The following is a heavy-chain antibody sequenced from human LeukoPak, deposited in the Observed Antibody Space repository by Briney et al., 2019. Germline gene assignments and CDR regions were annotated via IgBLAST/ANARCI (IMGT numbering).Heavy chain of an antibody. J-gene: IGHJ3*02. CDR2: ITSTGTYT. CDR3: AKAGDNSDNYGAFDI. V-gene: IGHV3-21*04. Sequence: GGSLRLSCAASGFTFSSYNMNWVRQAPGKGLEWVSSITSTGTYTFYADSVKGRFTISRDNSKNSLYLQMISLRAEDTAVYYCAKAGDNSDNYGAFDIWGQGTMVTVPS. D-gene: IGHD3-22*01. CDR1: GFTFSSYN.